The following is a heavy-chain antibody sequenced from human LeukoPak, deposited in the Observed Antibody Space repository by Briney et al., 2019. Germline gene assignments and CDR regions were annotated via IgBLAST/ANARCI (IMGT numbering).Heavy chain of an antibody. D-gene: IGHD5-12*01. CDR2: MNPNSGNT. CDR3: ARGKNKWLRIPKFDY. J-gene: IGHJ4*02. Sequence: ASVKVSCKASGYTFTSYDINWERQATGQGLEWMGWMNPNSGNTGYAQKFQGRVTMTRNTSISTAYMELSSLRSEDTAVYYCARGKNKWLRIPKFDYWGQGTLVTVSS. CDR1: GYTFTSYD. V-gene: IGHV1-8*01.